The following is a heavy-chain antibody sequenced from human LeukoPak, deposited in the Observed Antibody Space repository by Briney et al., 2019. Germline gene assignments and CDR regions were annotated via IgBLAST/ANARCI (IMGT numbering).Heavy chain of an antibody. D-gene: IGHD3-3*01. J-gene: IGHJ4*02. V-gene: IGHV1-18*01. CDR3: ARHRGPHVGRME. CDR1: GYTFTSYG. Sequence: ASMKVSCKASGYTFTSYGIIWVRQAPGQGLEWMGWISGYNGNTNYAQRLQGRLTMTTDTSTRTAYMELRSLTSDDTAVYYCARHRGPHVGRMEWGQGTQVTVSS. CDR2: ISGYNGNT.